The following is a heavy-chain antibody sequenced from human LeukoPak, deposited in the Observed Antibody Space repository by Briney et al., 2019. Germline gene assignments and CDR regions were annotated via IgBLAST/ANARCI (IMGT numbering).Heavy chain of an antibody. CDR2: IMQDGSEQ. CDR3: ARDLSQLLPYICFDP. CDR1: GFTYSRYW. Sequence: GGSLRLSCAASGFTYSRYWMRWVRQAPGKGGEGVANIMQDGSEQYYVDSIKGRFTISRDNAKNSLYLQMNSLGAEDTAVYYCARDLSQLLPYICFDPWGQGTLVTVSS. J-gene: IGHJ5*02. V-gene: IGHV3-7*01. D-gene: IGHD2-15*01.